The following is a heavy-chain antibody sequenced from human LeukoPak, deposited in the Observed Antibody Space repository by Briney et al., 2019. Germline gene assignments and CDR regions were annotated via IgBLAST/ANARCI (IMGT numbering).Heavy chain of an antibody. D-gene: IGHD3-3*01. CDR2: IKQDGSEK. V-gene: IGHV3-7*01. CDR3: ARDYDFWSGYGGD. J-gene: IGHJ4*02. Sequence: GSLRLSCAASGFTFSSYWMSWVRQAPGKGLEWVANIKQDGSEKYYVDSVKGRFTIPRDNAKNSLYLQMNSLRAEDTAVYYCARDYDFWSGYGGDWGQGTLVTVSS. CDR1: GFTFSSYW.